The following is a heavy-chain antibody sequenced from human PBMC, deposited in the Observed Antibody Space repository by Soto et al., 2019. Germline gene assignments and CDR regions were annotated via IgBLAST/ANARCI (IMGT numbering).Heavy chain of an antibody. CDR2: IYPGDSDT. D-gene: IGHD3-22*01. J-gene: IGHJ4*02. Sequence: ESLQISCKASGYTFNTYWIGWVRQLPGKGLEWMGIIYPGDSDTRYSPSFQGQVTISADKSITTVYLQWNSLKASDTAIYYCARPGYYDSSSFFNFDYWGQGTLVTVSS. CDR3: ARPGYYDSSSFFNFDY. CDR1: GYTFNTYW. V-gene: IGHV5-51*01.